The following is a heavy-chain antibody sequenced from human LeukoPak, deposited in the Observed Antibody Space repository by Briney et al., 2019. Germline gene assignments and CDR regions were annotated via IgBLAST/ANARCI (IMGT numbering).Heavy chain of an antibody. Sequence: GESLQISCKGSGSRFTSYWIGWVRQMPGKGLEWMGIIYPGDSDTRYSPSFQGQVTISADKSISTAYLQWSSLKASDTAMYYCARHSRGVAGTYYFDYWGQGTLVTVSS. V-gene: IGHV5-51*01. D-gene: IGHD6-19*01. CDR1: GSRFTSYW. CDR2: IYPGDSDT. CDR3: ARHSRGVAGTYYFDY. J-gene: IGHJ4*02.